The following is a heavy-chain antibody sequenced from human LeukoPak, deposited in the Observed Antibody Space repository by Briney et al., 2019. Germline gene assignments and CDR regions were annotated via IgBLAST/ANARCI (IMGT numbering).Heavy chain of an antibody. V-gene: IGHV3-23*01. J-gene: IGHJ4*02. CDR3: ARDYGGSSPFDY. D-gene: IGHD4-23*01. Sequence: PGGSLRLSCAASGFTFSTYAMSWVRQAPGKGLEWVSSISGSGGGTYYADSVKGRFTISRDNAKNSLYLQMNSLRAEDTAVYYCARDYGGSSPFDYWGQGTLVTVSS. CDR1: GFTFSTYA. CDR2: ISGSGGGT.